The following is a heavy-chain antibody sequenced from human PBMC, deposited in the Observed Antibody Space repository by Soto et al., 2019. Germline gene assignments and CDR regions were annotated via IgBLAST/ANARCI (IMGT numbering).Heavy chain of an antibody. CDR2: IYYSGST. CDR1: GGSMSSYY. D-gene: IGHD3-10*01. J-gene: IGHJ5*02. V-gene: IGHV4-59*08. CDR3: ARRPHYYGSGSYENWFDP. Sequence: ETLSLTCTVSGGSMSSYYWSWIRQPPGKGLEWIGYIYYSGSTIYNPSLKSRVTISVDTSKNQFSLKLSSVTAADTAVYYCARRPHYYGSGSYENWFDPWGQGTLVTVSS.